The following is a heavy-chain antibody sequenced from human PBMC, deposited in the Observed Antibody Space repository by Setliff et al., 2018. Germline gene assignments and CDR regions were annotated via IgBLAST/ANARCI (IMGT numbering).Heavy chain of an antibody. J-gene: IGHJ4*02. CDR2: INQYGSEK. CDR3: ARPGRSNYWDSFDY. D-gene: IGHD3-10*01. Sequence: QAGGSLRLSCAASGFTFSTYWMSWVRQAPGKGLEWVANINQYGSEKYYVDSVKGRFTISRDNAKKSLDLQMNSLRVDDTAVYYCARPGRSNYWDSFDYWGQGILVTVSS. V-gene: IGHV3-7*01. CDR1: GFTFSTYW.